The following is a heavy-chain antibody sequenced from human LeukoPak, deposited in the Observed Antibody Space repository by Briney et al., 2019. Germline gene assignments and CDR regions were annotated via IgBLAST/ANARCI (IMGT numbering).Heavy chain of an antibody. D-gene: IGHD6-19*01. V-gene: IGHV3-23*01. CDR2: ISGSGGST. Sequence: GGSLRLSCAASRFTFSRYDMSWVRQAPGKGLEWVSAISGSGGSTYFADSVKGRFTISRDNSKNTLYLQMNSLRAEDTAVYYCAKDGYSSGWSTDYFDYWGQGTLVTVSS. CDR1: RFTFSRYD. J-gene: IGHJ4*02. CDR3: AKDGYSSGWSTDYFDY.